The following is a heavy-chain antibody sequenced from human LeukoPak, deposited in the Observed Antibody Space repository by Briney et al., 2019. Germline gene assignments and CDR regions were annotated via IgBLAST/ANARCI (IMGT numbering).Heavy chain of an antibody. Sequence: ASVKVSCKASGYTFTSYGISWVRQAPGQGLEWMGWISAYNGNTNYAQKFQGRVTITADESTSTAYMELSSLRSEDTAVYYCARSRRGVDYYYYMDVWGKGTTVTVSS. D-gene: IGHD3-10*01. CDR3: ARSRRGVDYYYYMDV. J-gene: IGHJ6*03. CDR2: ISAYNGNT. CDR1: GYTFTSYG. V-gene: IGHV1-18*01.